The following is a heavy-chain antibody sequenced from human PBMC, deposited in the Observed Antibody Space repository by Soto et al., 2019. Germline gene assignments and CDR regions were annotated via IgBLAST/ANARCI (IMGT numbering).Heavy chain of an antibody. CDR2: ISGSGGST. J-gene: IGHJ6*02. CDR1: GFTFSSYA. Sequence: EVQLLESGGGLVQRGGSLRLSCAASGFTFSSYAMSWVRQAPGKGLEWVSGISGSGGSTYYADSVKGRFTISRDNSKNTLYLQMNSLRAEDTAVYYCAKELSIAAAGTDYYYGMDVWGQGTTVTVSS. CDR3: AKELSIAAAGTDYYYGMDV. D-gene: IGHD6-13*01. V-gene: IGHV3-23*01.